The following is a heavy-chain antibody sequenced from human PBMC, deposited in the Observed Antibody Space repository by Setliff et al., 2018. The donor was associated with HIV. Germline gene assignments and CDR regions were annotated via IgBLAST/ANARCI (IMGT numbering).Heavy chain of an antibody. V-gene: IGHV4-39*01. Sequence: SETLSLTCSVSGGSVRDSRYYWGWIRQPPGKGLEWIGSIFNGGSIHDNPSLRSRITISVDTSNNQFSLKVTSVTAADTGVYYCARLRRIQLWSFDYWGRGTLVTVSS. J-gene: IGHJ4*02. CDR2: IFNGGSI. CDR3: ARLRRIQLWSFDY. CDR1: GGSVRDSRYY. D-gene: IGHD5-18*01.